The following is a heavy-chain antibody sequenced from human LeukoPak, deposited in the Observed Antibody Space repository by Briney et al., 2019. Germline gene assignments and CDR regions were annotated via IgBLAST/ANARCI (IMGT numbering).Heavy chain of an antibody. CDR2: IYYSGST. CDR3: ARQGIAAAGVIDY. Sequence: PSETLSLTCTVSGGSISSYYWSWIRQPPGKGLEWIGYIYYSGSTNYNPSLKSRVTISVDTSKNQFSLKPSSVTAADTAVYYCARQGIAAAGVIDYWGQGTLVTVSS. D-gene: IGHD6-13*01. CDR1: GGSISSYY. J-gene: IGHJ4*02. V-gene: IGHV4-59*08.